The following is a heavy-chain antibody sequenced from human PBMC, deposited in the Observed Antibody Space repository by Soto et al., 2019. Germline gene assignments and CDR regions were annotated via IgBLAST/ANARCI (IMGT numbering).Heavy chain of an antibody. Sequence: PSETLSLTCTVSGGSISIGGYYWSCIRQHPGKGLEWIGYIYYSGSTYYNPSLKSRVTISVDTSKNQFSLKLSSVTVADTAVYYCARDRYYDFWSGYYYGMDVWGQGTTVTVSS. CDR2: IYYSGST. D-gene: IGHD3-3*01. J-gene: IGHJ6*02. V-gene: IGHV4-31*03. CDR1: GGSISIGGYY. CDR3: ARDRYYDFWSGYYYGMDV.